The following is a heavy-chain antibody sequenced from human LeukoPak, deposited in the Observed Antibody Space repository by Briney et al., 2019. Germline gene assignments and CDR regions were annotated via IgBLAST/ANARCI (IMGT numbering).Heavy chain of an antibody. CDR3: ARASIGRAFDY. J-gene: IGHJ4*02. CDR1: RYTFTGYY. CDR2: INPNSGGT. Sequence: GASVKVSCKASRYTFTGYYMHWVRQAPGQGLEWMGWINPNSGGTNYAQKFQGWVTMTRDTSISTAYMELSRLRSDDTAVYYCARASIGRAFDYWGQGTLVTVSS. D-gene: IGHD6-6*01. V-gene: IGHV1-2*04.